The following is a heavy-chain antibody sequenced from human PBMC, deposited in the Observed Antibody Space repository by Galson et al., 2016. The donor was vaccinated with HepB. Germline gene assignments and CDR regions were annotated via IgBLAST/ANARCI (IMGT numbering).Heavy chain of an antibody. Sequence: QSGAEVKKPGESLKISCQGSGYSFAKYWIVWVRQMPGKGLEWMGIIYPGDSGTTYSPSFQGQVTISADKSISTAYLQWSSLKASDTAMYYCARQVGANHDHWGQGTLVTVSS. CDR2: IYPGDSGT. CDR1: GYSFAKYW. J-gene: IGHJ4*02. V-gene: IGHV5-51*01. CDR3: ARQVGANHDH. D-gene: IGHD1-26*01.